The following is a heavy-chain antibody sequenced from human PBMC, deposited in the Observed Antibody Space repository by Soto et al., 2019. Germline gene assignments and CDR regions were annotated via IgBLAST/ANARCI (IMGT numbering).Heavy chain of an antibody. CDR1: GFTFSSYW. J-gene: IGHJ4*02. CDR2: INSDGSST. Sequence: EVQLVESGGGLVQPGGSLRLSCAASGFTFSSYWMHWVRQAPGKGLVWVSRINSDGSSTSYADSVKGRFTISRDNAKNTRYLQMNSLRAEDTAVYYCARDNLPLYCSGGSCSKAYVYWGQGTLVTVSS. D-gene: IGHD2-15*01. V-gene: IGHV3-74*01. CDR3: ARDNLPLYCSGGSCSKAYVY.